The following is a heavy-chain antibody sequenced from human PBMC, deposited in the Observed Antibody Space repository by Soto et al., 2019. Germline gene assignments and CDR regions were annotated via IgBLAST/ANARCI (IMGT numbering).Heavy chain of an antibody. V-gene: IGHV3-23*01. CDR2: ISANGQGI. D-gene: IGHD3-10*01. CDR3: ASGADYNTNYIPFDP. CDR1: GFTFSTYA. Sequence: GSLRLSCAASGFTFSTYALSWVRQAPGKGLEWVSAISANGQGIYYADSVKGRFTISRDNAKNTLYLQMNSLGVEDTGLYYCASGADYNTNYIPFDPWGQGTLVTVSS. J-gene: IGHJ5*02.